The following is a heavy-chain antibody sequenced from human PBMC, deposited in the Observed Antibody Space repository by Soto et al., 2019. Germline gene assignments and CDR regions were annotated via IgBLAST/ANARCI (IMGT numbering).Heavy chain of an antibody. Sequence: SETLSLTCAVSGGSISSGGYSWSWIRQPPGKSLEWIGYIYHSGSTYYNPSLKSRVTISVDRSKNQFSLKLSSVTAADTAVYYCARRYGGNFDYWGQGTLVTVSS. V-gene: IGHV4-30-2*02. J-gene: IGHJ4*02. D-gene: IGHD1-26*01. CDR3: ARRYGGNFDY. CDR2: IYHSGST. CDR1: GGSISSGGYS.